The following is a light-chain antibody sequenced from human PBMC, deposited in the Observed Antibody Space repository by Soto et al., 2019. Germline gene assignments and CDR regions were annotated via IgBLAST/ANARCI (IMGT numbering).Light chain of an antibody. CDR2: KDS. Sequence: SSELTQPSSVSVSPGQTARITCSGDVLAKKYARWFQQKPGQAPVLVIYKDSERPSGIPERFSGSSSGTTVTLTISGAQVEDEADYYCYSAADNLAVFGGGTKVTVL. J-gene: IGLJ2*01. CDR1: VLAKKY. CDR3: YSAADNLAV. V-gene: IGLV3-27*01.